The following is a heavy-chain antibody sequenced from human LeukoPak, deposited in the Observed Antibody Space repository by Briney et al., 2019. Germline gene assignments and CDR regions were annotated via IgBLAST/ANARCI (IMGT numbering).Heavy chain of an antibody. V-gene: IGHV4-34*01. CDR2: XXXXGSX. CDR1: XXSFSGYY. Sequence: VXXXSFSGYYWSWIRQXPXKGLXXXXXXXXXGSXNYNPSLKSRVTISVDTSKNQFSLKLSSVTAADTAVYYCARGLTYYYDSGSLQYYYYYGMDVWGKGTTVTVSS. J-gene: IGHJ6*04. CDR3: ARGLTYYYDSGSLQYYYYYGMDV. D-gene: IGHD3-10*01.